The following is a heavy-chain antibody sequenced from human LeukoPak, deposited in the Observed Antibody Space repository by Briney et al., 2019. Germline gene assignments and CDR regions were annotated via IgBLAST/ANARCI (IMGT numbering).Heavy chain of an antibody. V-gene: IGHV4-38-2*01. Sequence: LRLSCAASGLTLSDDYMTWVRQPPGKGLEYIGSIYYSGLTYYNPSLKSRVTTSIDTSKNQFSLKVSSVTAADTAVYYCARQQWLVSTVYYFDYWGQGALVAVSS. CDR1: GLTLSDDY. J-gene: IGHJ4*02. CDR2: IYYSGLT. D-gene: IGHD6-19*01. CDR3: ARQQWLVSTVYYFDY.